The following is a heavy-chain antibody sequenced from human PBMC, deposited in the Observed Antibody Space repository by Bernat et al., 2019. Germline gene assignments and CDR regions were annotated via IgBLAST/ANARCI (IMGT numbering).Heavy chain of an antibody. V-gene: IGHV3-15*01. CDR3: TTETWFGEPTDY. CDR2: IKSETDGGTT. D-gene: IGHD3-10*01. Sequence: EVQLVESGGGLVKPGGSLRLSCAASGFTFSNAWMSWVRQAPGKGLEWVGRIKSETDGGTTDYAAPVKGRFTISRDDSKNTLYLQMNSLKTEDTAVYYCTTETWFGEPTDYWGQGTLVTVSS. CDR1: GFTFSNAW. J-gene: IGHJ4*02.